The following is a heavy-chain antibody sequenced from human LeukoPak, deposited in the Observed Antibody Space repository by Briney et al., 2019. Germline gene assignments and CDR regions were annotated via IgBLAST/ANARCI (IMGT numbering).Heavy chain of an antibody. CDR2: INSDGSST. V-gene: IGHV3-74*01. CDR3: ARLLSGSWLADY. D-gene: IGHD1-26*01. CDR1: GFTFSTTW. Sequence: GGSLRLSCAASGFTFSTTWMNWVRQAPGEWLVWVSRINSDGSSTSYADSVKGRFTISRDNAKNTLYLQMNSLRAEDTAVYYCARLLSGSWLADYWGQGTLVTVSS. J-gene: IGHJ4*02.